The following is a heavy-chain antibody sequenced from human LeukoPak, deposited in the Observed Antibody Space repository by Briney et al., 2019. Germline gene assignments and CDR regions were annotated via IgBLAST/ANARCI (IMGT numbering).Heavy chain of an antibody. Sequence: GASVKVSCKASGGTFSSYAISWVRQAPGQGLEWMGGVIPIFGTANYAQKFQGRVTITADESTSTTYMELSRLRSEDTALYYCAREQTRGWPYWGQGTLVTVSA. CDR1: GGTFSSYA. CDR3: AREQTRGWPY. J-gene: IGHJ4*02. V-gene: IGHV1-69*13. D-gene: IGHD6-19*01. CDR2: VIPIFGTA.